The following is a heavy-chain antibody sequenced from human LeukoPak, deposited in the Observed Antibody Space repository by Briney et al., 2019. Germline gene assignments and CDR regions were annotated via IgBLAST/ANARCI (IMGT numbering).Heavy chain of an antibody. D-gene: IGHD3-3*01. CDR1: GFTFDDYA. CDR3: AKDEAYDFWSGPQSY. CDR2: ISWNSGSI. V-gene: IGHV3-9*01. Sequence: PGGSLRLSCAASGFTFDDYAMHWVRQAPGKGLEWASSISWNSGSIGYADSVKGRFTISRDNAKNSLYLQMNSLRAEDTALYYCAKDEAYDFWSGPQSYWGQGTLVTVSS. J-gene: IGHJ4*02.